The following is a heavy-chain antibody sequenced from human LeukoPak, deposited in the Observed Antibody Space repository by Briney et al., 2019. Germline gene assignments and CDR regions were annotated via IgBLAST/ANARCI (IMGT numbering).Heavy chain of an antibody. Sequence: SETLSLTCAVYGGSFSGYYWSWIRQPPGKGLEWIGEINHSGSTNYNPSLKSRVTMSVDTSKNQFSLKLSSVTAADTAVYYCARDIAVIAFDIWGQGTMVTVSS. CDR1: GGSFSGYY. V-gene: IGHV4-34*01. D-gene: IGHD6-19*01. CDR2: INHSGST. CDR3: ARDIAVIAFDI. J-gene: IGHJ3*02.